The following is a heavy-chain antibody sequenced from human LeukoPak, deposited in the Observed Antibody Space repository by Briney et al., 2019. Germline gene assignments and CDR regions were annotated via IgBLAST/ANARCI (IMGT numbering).Heavy chain of an antibody. J-gene: IGHJ4*02. CDR1: GFTFSSYW. V-gene: IGHV3-74*01. CDR3: AREVYSSGWSSFDY. CDR2: INSDGSST. D-gene: IGHD6-19*01. Sequence: GGSLRLSCAASGFTFSSYWMHWVRQAPGKGLVWVSRINSDGSSTIHADSVKGRFTISRANATNKLYLQMNSLRAEDTAVYYCAREVYSSGWSSFDYWGQGTLVTVSS.